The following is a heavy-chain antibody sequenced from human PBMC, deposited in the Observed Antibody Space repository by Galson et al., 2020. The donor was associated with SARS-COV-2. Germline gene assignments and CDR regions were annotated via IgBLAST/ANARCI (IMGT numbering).Heavy chain of an antibody. CDR1: GYTFSNYG. CDR3: ARDMWWGLRDY. V-gene: IGHV1-18*04. J-gene: IGHJ4*02. Sequence: ASVKVSCKASGYTFSNYGISWVRQAPGQGLEWMGWISVYNGNTNYAQKLQGRVTMTTDTSTSTAYMALRGLGSDDTAVYYCARDMWWGLRDYWGQGTLVTVSS. CDR2: ISVYNGNT. D-gene: IGHD1-26*01.